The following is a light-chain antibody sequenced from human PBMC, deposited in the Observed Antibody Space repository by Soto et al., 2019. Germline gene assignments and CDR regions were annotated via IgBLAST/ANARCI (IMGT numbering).Light chain of an antibody. CDR3: QQYYSTPLT. CDR1: XXVLYSSNNKNY. J-gene: IGKJ4*01. CDR2: WAS. V-gene: IGKV4-1*01. Sequence: DIVMTQSPDSLSVSLGXXXXXXXXXXXXVLYSSNNKNYLAWYQQKPGQPPKLLIYWASTRESGVPDRFSGSGSGTDFTLTISSLQAEDVAVYYCQQYYSTPLTFGGGTKVDIK.